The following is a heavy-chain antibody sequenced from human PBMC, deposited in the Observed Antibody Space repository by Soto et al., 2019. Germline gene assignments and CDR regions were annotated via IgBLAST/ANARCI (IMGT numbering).Heavy chain of an antibody. J-gene: IGHJ3*01. V-gene: IGHV1-3*01. CDR1: GYTFNTYA. CDR3: ARPRATGENAFDL. Sequence: ASVKVSCKASGYTFNTYAIHWVRQAPGQRLQWMGWINAGTGNTRYSQNFQGRITIARDTSASTAYMELSSLRSEDTAVYYCARPRATGENAFDLWGQGTMVTVSS. D-gene: IGHD4-4*01. CDR2: INAGTGNT.